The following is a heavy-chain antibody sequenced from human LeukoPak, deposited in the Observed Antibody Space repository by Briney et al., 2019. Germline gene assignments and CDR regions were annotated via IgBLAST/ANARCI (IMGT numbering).Heavy chain of an antibody. CDR1: GGSISSSSYY. CDR3: ARLPTNYGLDV. CDR2: IYYSGST. V-gene: IGHV4-39*07. Sequence: SETLSLTCTVSGGSISSSSYYWGWIRQPPGKGLEWIGSIYYSGSTDYNPSLKSRLTMSVDTPKNQFSLKLSSVTAADTAVYYCARLPTNYGLDVWGQGTTVTVSS. D-gene: IGHD5-24*01. J-gene: IGHJ6*02.